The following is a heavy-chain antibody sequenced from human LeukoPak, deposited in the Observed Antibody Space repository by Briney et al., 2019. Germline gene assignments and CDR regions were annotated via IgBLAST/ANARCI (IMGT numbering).Heavy chain of an antibody. D-gene: IGHD3-10*01. V-gene: IGHV4-34*01. CDR3: ARRGVYDSGCSRFDY. Sequence: SSETLSLTCAVYGGSFSDYYWSWIRQVPGKGLEWIGEINHTGTTTYNPSLKSRVIISVDTSKNQFSLKLSSMTAADTAVYYCARRGVYDSGCSRFDYWGQGTLVAVSS. CDR1: GGSFSDYY. J-gene: IGHJ4*02. CDR2: INHTGTT.